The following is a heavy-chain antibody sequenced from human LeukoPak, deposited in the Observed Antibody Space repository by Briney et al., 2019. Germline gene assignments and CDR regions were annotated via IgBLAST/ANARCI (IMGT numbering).Heavy chain of an antibody. CDR3: ARDQAGGYSGYDSDY. Sequence: GASVXXSXXXSGGXFSSYAISWVXXAXGXXXXXXXGIIPIFGTANYAQKFQGRVTITTDESTSTAYMELSSLRSEDTAVYYCARDQAGGYSGYDSDYWGQGTLVTVSS. V-gene: IGHV1-69*05. CDR2: IIPIFGTA. J-gene: IGHJ4*02. D-gene: IGHD5-12*01. CDR1: GGXFSSYA.